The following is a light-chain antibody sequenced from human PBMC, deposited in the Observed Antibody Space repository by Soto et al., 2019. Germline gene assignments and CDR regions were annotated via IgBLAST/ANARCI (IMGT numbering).Light chain of an antibody. CDR1: QSVGSSF. CDR2: SAS. Sequence: EVALTQSPDTLSLSQGARATLSGLASQSVGSSFLAWYQQKPGQAPRLLIHSASSRATGVPDRFSGRGSGTDFTLTISRLEPEDFAVYYCQQYGSSRTFGQGTKVDIK. CDR3: QQYGSSRT. J-gene: IGKJ1*01. V-gene: IGKV3-20*01.